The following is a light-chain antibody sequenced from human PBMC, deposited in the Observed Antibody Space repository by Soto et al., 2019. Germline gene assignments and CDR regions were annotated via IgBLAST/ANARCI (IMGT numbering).Light chain of an antibody. V-gene: IGLV1-44*01. Sequence: QSVLTQPPSASGTPGQRVTLSCSGSSSNIGSATVTWYQLLPGTAPKLLIYSNNQRPSGVPDRIPGSKSGTSASLAISGLQSDDEADYYCAAWDDCLKGPVFGGGTQLIVL. J-gene: IGLJ3*02. CDR2: SNN. CDR3: AAWDDCLKGPV. CDR1: SSNIGSAT.